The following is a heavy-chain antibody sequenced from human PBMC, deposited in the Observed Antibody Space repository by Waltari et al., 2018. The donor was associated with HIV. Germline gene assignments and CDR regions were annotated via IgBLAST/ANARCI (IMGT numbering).Heavy chain of an antibody. CDR3: ARGLYYDSSGYHGAFDI. Sequence: QVQLQLWGAEQLKPSETLCLTCAVYGGCFGGYYWSWMRQPQGKGLEWIGEINHSGNTNYNPSLKSRVTISVDTSKNQFSLKLSSVTTADTAVYYYARGLYYDSSGYHGAFDIWGQGTMVTVSS. CDR1: GGCFGGYY. J-gene: IGHJ3*02. V-gene: IGHV4-34*01. CDR2: INHSGNT. D-gene: IGHD3-22*01.